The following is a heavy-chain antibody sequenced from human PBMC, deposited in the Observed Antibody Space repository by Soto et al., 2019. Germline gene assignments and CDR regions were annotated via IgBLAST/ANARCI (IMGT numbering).Heavy chain of an antibody. V-gene: IGHV1-69*04. CDR1: GGTFSSYT. D-gene: IGHD2-15*01. Sequence: ASVRVSCKASGGTFSSYTISWVRQAPGQGLEWMGRIIPILGIANYAQKFQGRVTITADKSTSTAYMELSSLRSEDTAVYYCAREYCSGGSCYPHFDYWGQGTLVTVSS. CDR3: AREYCSGGSCYPHFDY. J-gene: IGHJ4*02. CDR2: IIPILGIA.